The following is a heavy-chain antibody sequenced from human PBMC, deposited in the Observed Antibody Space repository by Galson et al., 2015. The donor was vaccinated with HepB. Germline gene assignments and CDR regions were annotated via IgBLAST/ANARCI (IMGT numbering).Heavy chain of an antibody. CDR1: GFSLTTSGVR. Sequence: PALVKPTQTLTLTCTFSGFSLTTSGVRVGWIRQPPGKALEWVARIDWDDEKFYTPSLKTRLTIPKDTSKNQVVLKMTKMDPVDTATYYCARIRGWGDAFDMWGQGTRVTVSS. D-gene: IGHD6-19*01. V-gene: IGHV2-70*04. J-gene: IGHJ3*02. CDR2: IDWDDEK. CDR3: ARIRGWGDAFDM.